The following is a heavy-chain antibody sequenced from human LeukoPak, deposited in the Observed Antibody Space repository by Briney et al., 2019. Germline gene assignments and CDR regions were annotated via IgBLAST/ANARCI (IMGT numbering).Heavy chain of an antibody. CDR3: AKDGRYCSSTSCYAVEWNYYYYGMDV. V-gene: IGHV3-30*18. Sequence: PGRSLRLSCAASGFTFSSYGMHWVRQAPGKGLEWVAVISYDGSNKYYADSVKGRFTISRDNSKNTLYLQMNSLRAEDTAVYYCAKDGRYCSSTSCYAVEWNYYYYGMDVWGQGTTVTVSS. D-gene: IGHD2-2*01. CDR1: GFTFSSYG. J-gene: IGHJ6*02. CDR2: ISYDGSNK.